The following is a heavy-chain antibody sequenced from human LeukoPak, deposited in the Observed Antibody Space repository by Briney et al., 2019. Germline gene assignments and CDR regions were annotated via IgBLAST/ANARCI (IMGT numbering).Heavy chain of an antibody. D-gene: IGHD3-10*01. J-gene: IGHJ6*03. CDR3: ARAYGSGSYYYYMDV. CDR1: GFTFSDYY. Sequence: GGSLRLSCAASGFTFSDYYMSWIRQAPGKGLECISYISSSGNTTYYADSVKGRFTISRDNAKNSLYLQMNSLRAEDTAFYHCARAYGSGSYYYYMDVWGKGTTVTISS. V-gene: IGHV3-11*01. CDR2: ISSSGNTT.